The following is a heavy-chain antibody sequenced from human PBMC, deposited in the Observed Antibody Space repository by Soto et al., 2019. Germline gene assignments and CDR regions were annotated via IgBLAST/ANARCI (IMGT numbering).Heavy chain of an antibody. CDR2: ISAYNGNT. Sequence: ASVKVSCKASGYTFTSYGISWVRQAPGQGLEWMGWISAYNGNTNYAQKLQGRVTMTTDTSTSTAYMGLRSLRSDDTAVYYCARDRVDILTGYYLFDYWGQGTLVTV. CDR3: ARDRVDILTGYYLFDY. V-gene: IGHV1-18*01. CDR1: GYTFTSYG. D-gene: IGHD3-9*01. J-gene: IGHJ4*02.